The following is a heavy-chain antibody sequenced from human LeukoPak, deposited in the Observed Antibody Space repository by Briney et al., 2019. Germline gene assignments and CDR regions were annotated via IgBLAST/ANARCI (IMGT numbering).Heavy chain of an antibody. V-gene: IGHV3-30-3*01. J-gene: IGHJ4*02. CDR2: ISYDGSNK. D-gene: IGHD6-19*01. CDR3: ARDFGSGWGGVDY. Sequence: GRSLRLSCAASGFTFSSYAMHWVRQAPGKGLEWVAVISYDGSNKYYADSVKGRFTISRDNSKNTLYLQMNSLRAEDTAVYYCARDFGSGWGGVDYWGQGTLVTVSS. CDR1: GFTFSSYA.